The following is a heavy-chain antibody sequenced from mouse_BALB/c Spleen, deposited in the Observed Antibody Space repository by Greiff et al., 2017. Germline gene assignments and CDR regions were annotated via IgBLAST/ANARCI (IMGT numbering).Heavy chain of an antibody. V-gene: IGHV1-26*01. CDR2: VNPNNGGT. CDR1: GYTFTDYY. Sequence: EVQLQQSGPELVKPGASVKISCKASGYTFTDYYMNWVKQSHGKSLEWIGLVNPNNGGTSYNQKFKGKATLTVDKSSSTAYMELRSLTSEDSAVYYCARAYPMDYWGQGTSVTVSA. CDR3: ARAYPMDY. J-gene: IGHJ4*01. D-gene: IGHD5-1*01.